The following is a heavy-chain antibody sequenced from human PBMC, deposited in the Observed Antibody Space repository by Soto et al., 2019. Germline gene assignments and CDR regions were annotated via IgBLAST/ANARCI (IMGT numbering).Heavy chain of an antibody. CDR1: GFTFSSYA. CDR2: ISGSGVST. Sequence: PGGSLRLSCAASGFTFSSYAMSWVRQAPGKGLEWVSGISGSGVSTYYADSVKGRFTISRDNSKSTLYLQMNSLRAEDTAVYYCAKDRERIATRSIDYWGQGTLVTVSS. J-gene: IGHJ4*02. CDR3: AKDRERIATRSIDY. V-gene: IGHV3-23*01. D-gene: IGHD6-6*01.